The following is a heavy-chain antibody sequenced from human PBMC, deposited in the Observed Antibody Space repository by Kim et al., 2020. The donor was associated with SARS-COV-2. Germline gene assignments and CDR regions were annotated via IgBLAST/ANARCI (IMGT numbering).Heavy chain of an antibody. J-gene: IGHJ4*02. D-gene: IGHD6-13*01. CDR3: SRTVGQQRVPDY. V-gene: IGHV4-34*01. CDR1: GGSFSGYY. Sequence: SETLSLTCAVYGGSFSGYYWSWIRQPPGKGLEWIGEINHSGSTNYNPSLKSRVTISVDTSKNQFSLKLSSVTAADTAVYYYSRTVGQQRVPDYWGQGTLVTVSS. CDR2: INHSGST.